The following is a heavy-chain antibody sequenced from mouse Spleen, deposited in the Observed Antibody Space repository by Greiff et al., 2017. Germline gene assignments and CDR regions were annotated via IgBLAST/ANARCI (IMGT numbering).Heavy chain of an antibody. CDR3: ARGQGIDY. J-gene: IGHJ2*01. Sequence: DVQLVESGGGLVKPGGSLKLSCAASGFTFSSYAMSWVRQTPEKRLEWVASISSGGSTYYPDSVKGRFTISRDNARNILYLQMSSLRSEDTAMYYCARGQGIDYWGQGTTLTVSS. CDR2: ISSGGST. V-gene: IGHV5-6-5*01. CDR1: GFTFSSYA.